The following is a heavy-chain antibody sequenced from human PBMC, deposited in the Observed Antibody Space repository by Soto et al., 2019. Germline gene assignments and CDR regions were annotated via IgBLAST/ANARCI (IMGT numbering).Heavy chain of an antibody. CDR1: GFTFRTYT. V-gene: IGHV3-21*01. Sequence: GESLTLSCIFSGFTFRTYTRKWVRQPPGKGLEWVSGIRGFSPYTFYAESVKGRFTISRDNAKNSLYLQMNSLRAEDTAVYYCARDRGDDAHPDYSSAMDAWGQGTPVTVSS. J-gene: IGHJ6*02. CDR3: ARDRGDDAHPDYSSAMDA. D-gene: IGHD2-15*01. CDR2: IRGFSPYT.